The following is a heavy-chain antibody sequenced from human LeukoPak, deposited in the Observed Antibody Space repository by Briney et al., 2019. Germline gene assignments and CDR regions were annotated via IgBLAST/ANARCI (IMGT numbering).Heavy chain of an antibody. CDR2: IYHSGST. Sequence: SETLSLTCAVAGYSISSGNYWGWIRQPPGKGLEGIGSIYHSGSTYYNPSLKSRVTISVDTSKNQFSLKLSSVTAADTAVYYCARLRVAVAENWGQGTLVTVSS. J-gene: IGHJ4*02. CDR3: ARLRVAVAEN. CDR1: GYSISSGNY. V-gene: IGHV4-38-2*01. D-gene: IGHD6-19*01.